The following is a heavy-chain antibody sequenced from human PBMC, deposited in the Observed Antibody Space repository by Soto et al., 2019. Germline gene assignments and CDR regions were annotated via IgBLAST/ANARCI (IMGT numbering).Heavy chain of an antibody. J-gene: IGHJ6*02. Sequence: PGGSLRLSCAASGFTVKNYQMNWVRQAPGKGLEWVSVIYSGGVTYYPDSVKGRFTTIRDTSKNTVYLQMNSLRADDTAMYYCARDPSTTGYYGLDVWGQGTTVIVSS. CDR3: ARDPSTTGYYGLDV. V-gene: IGHV3-53*01. CDR1: GFTVKNYQ. CDR2: IYSGGVT.